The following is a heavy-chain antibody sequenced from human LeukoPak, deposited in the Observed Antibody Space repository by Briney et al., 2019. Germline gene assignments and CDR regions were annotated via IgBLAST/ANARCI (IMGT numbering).Heavy chain of an antibody. V-gene: IGHV4-39*07. CDR1: GGSISSGGYY. CDR2: VFYNGAT. J-gene: IGHJ6*03. CDR3: ARLFRLTGTYYYYYYMDV. D-gene: IGHD1-20*01. Sequence: SQTLSLTCTVSGGSISSGGYYWAWVRQPPGKGLEWIGTVFYNGATQYSPSLRSRVTISIDTSTNQFSLKLTSVTAADTAVYYCARLFRLTGTYYYYYYMDVWGKGTTVTVSS.